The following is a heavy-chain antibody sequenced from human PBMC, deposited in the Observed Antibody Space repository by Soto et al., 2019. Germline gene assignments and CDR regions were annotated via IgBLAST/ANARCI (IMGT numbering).Heavy chain of an antibody. D-gene: IGHD3-22*01. Sequence: EVQLVESGGGLVQPGGSLRLSCAASGFTFSSYSMNWVRQAPGKGLEWVSYISISSSTIYYADSVKGRFTISRDNAKNSLYLQMNSLRDEDTAVYYCARGDNDSSGYYSLNWFDPWGQGTLVTVSS. CDR2: ISISSSTI. J-gene: IGHJ5*02. CDR1: GFTFSSYS. CDR3: ARGDNDSSGYYSLNWFDP. V-gene: IGHV3-48*02.